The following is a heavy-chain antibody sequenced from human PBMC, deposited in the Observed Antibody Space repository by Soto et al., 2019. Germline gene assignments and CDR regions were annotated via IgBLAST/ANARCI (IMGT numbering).Heavy chain of an antibody. CDR1: GFTFSGHW. CDR3: TRNWNWGEDC. D-gene: IGHD7-27*01. Sequence: EVQLVESGGGLVQPGGSLRLSCAASGFTFSGHWRSWVRQSPVKGLEWVANIKRDGSTKNYVDSVKGRFTISRDNAKNSLYLQMNSLTVEDTAVYYCTRNWNWGEDCWGQGTLVTVSS. CDR2: IKRDGSTK. V-gene: IGHV3-7*01. J-gene: IGHJ4*02.